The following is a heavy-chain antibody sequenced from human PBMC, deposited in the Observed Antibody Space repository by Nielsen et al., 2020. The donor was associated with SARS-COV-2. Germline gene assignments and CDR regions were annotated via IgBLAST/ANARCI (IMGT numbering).Heavy chain of an antibody. V-gene: IGHV4-59*08. CDR1: GGSISSYY. Sequence: GSLRLSCTVSGGSISSYYWSWIRQPPGKGLEWIGYIYYSGSTNYNPSLKSRVTISVDTSKNQFSLKLSSVTAADTAVYYCARTPGRGPFDPWGQGTLVTVSS. J-gene: IGHJ5*02. CDR2: IYYSGST. CDR3: ARTPGRGPFDP. D-gene: IGHD1-26*01.